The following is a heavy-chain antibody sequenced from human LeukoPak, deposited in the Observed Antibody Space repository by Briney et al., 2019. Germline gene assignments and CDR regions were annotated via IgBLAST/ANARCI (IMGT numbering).Heavy chain of an antibody. CDR3: AGGGGAGLAD. CDR1: GGSLSSYY. CDR2: IYSSGST. D-gene: IGHD4-23*01. J-gene: IGHJ4*02. V-gene: IGHV4-59*01. Sequence: SETLSLTCTLSGGSLSSYYWTWARQPPGKGLEWIGYIYSSGSTNYNPSLKSRVTISIDTSKNHFSLNLSSVTAADTAVYYCAGGGGAGLADWGQGTLVTVSS.